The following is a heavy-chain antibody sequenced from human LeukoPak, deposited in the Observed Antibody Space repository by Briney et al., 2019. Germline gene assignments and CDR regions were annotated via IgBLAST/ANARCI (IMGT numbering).Heavy chain of an antibody. J-gene: IGHJ5*02. V-gene: IGHV4-59*08. CDR2: MYYSGST. D-gene: IGHD3-22*01. Sequence: PSETLSLTCTVSGGSISSYYWSWIRQPPGKGLEWIGYMYYSGSTYYNPSLKSRATISVDTSKNQFSLKVRSVTAADTAVYYCARPYYYDSRIDPWGQGTLVTVSS. CDR3: ARPYYYDSRIDP. CDR1: GGSISSYY.